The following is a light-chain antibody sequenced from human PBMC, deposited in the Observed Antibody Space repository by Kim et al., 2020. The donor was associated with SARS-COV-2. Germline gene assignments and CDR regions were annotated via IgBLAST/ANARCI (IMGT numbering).Light chain of an antibody. Sequence: DIQMTQSPSSLSAFVGDRVTITCRASQTIINYLHWFQQKPGRAPKLLIYAASSLQSGVSSRFSGSGSGTDFTLTISSLQAEDCATYYCQQSFSAPRTFGQGTKLEI. V-gene: IGKV1-39*01. CDR2: AAS. CDR3: QQSFSAPRT. CDR1: QTIINY. J-gene: IGKJ2*01.